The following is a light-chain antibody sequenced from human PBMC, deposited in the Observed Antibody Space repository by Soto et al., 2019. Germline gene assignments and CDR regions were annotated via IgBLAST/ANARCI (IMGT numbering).Light chain of an antibody. Sequence: EVVMTQSPATLSVSPVEGVTLSCRASQGIGDTLAWYQHKPGQTPRLLIYDTSYRATGIPARFSGSGSGTDFTLTISSLEPEDFAVYYCQQYGSSPPGITFGQGTRLEIK. CDR2: DTS. CDR1: QGIGDT. J-gene: IGKJ5*01. CDR3: QQYGSSPPGIT. V-gene: IGKV3D-11*03.